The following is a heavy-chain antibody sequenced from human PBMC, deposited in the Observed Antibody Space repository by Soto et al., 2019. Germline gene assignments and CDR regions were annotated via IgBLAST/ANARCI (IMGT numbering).Heavy chain of an antibody. D-gene: IGHD1-1*01. CDR1: GFTLSSYG. V-gene: IGHV3-30*18. CDR2: ISYDGSNK. J-gene: IGHJ4*02. CDR3: AKDRGTGQLDY. Sequence: PWPFLRLSCAASGFTLSSYGMHWVRQAPGKGLEWVAVISYDGSNKYYADSVKGRFTISRDNSKNTLYLQMNSLRAEDTAVYYCAKDRGTGQLDYWGQGTLVTVS.